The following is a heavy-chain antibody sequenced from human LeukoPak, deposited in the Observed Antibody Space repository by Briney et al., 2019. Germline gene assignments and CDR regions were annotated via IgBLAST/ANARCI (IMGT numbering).Heavy chain of an antibody. CDR3: ARCIAATGTLDY. Sequence: SDPTLVNPTQTLTLTCTFSGFSLSTNGMSVTWVRQPPGKALEWLARIDWDDDKYYSASLKTRLTISKDTSKNQVVLTMTNMDPVDTATYFCARCIAATGTLDYWGQGALVTVSS. CDR2: IDWDDDK. J-gene: IGHJ4*02. CDR1: GFSLSTNGMS. D-gene: IGHD6-13*01. V-gene: IGHV2-70*11.